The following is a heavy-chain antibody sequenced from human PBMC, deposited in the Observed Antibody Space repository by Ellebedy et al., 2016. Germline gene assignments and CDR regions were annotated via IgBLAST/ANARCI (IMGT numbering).Heavy chain of an antibody. J-gene: IGHJ5*02. V-gene: IGHV4-59*08. CDR3: ARHRPGFDP. Sequence: SETLSLTXIVSGGSVSSYYWSWIRQTPGKGLEWIGYIHHSGSSNYNPSLKSRVTMSIDKSKNQVSLKVTSMTAADTGMYFCARHRPGFDPWGQGSLVTVSS. CDR1: GGSVSSYY. CDR2: IHHSGSS.